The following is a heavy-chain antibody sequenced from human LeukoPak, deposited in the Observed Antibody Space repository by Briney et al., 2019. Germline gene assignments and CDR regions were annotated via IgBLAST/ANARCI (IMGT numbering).Heavy chain of an antibody. CDR3: ARDLKLYGSGDLDY. J-gene: IGHJ4*02. CDR1: GFTFSSYA. CDR2: ISYDGSNK. Sequence: QPGGSLRLSCAASGFTFSSYAMHWVRQAPGKGLEWVAVISYDGSNKYYADSVKGRLTISRDNSKNTLYLQMKSLRAEDTAVYYCARDLKLYGSGDLDYWGQGTLVTVSS. V-gene: IGHV3-30*04. D-gene: IGHD3-10*01.